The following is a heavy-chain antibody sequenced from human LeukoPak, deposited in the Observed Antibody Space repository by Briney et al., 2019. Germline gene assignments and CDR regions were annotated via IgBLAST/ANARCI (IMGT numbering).Heavy chain of an antibody. CDR1: GFTFSSYG. CDR2: IRYDGSNK. CDR3: AKDVSAGTTHFDY. D-gene: IGHD1-1*01. Sequence: VGSLRLSCGASGFTFSSYGMHWVRQAPGKGLEWVAFIRYDGSNKYYADSVKGRFTISRDNSKNTLYLQMNSLRAEDTAVYYCAKDVSAGTTHFDYWGQGTLVTVSS. V-gene: IGHV3-30*02. J-gene: IGHJ4*02.